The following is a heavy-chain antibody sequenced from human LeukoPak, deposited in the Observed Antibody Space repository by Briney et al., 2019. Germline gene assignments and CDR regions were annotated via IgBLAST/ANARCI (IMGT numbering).Heavy chain of an antibody. CDR1: GGSISSSSYY. CDR3: ARLAVAALLFDY. J-gene: IGHJ4*02. V-gene: IGHV4-39*01. CDR2: IYYSGST. Sequence: KSSETLSLTCTVSGGSISSSSYYWGWIRQPPGKGLEWIGSIYYSGSTYYNPSLKSRVTISVDTSKNQFSLKLSSVTAADTAVYYCARLAVAALLFDYWGQGTLVTVSS. D-gene: IGHD6-19*01.